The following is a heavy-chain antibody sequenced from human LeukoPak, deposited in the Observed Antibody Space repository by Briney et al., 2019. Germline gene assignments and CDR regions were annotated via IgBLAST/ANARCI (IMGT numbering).Heavy chain of an antibody. CDR1: GGTFSSYA. J-gene: IGHJ4*02. CDR2: IIPIFGTA. D-gene: IGHD2-15*01. CDR3: ARVWCSGGSCYPSGYFDY. V-gene: IGHV1-69*13. Sequence: SVKVSCKASGGTFSSYAISWVRQAPGQGLEWMGGIIPIFGTANYAQKFQGRVTITADESTSTAYMELSSLRSEDTAVYYCARVWCSGGSCYPSGYFDYWGQGTLVTVSS.